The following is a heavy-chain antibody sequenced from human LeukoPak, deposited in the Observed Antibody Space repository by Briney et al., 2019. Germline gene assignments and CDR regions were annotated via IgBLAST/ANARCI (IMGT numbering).Heavy chain of an antibody. CDR3: TRFGESPYYFDY. J-gene: IGHJ4*02. Sequence: SQTLSLTCAISGDSVSSNSAAWNWIRQSPSRGLEWLGRTYYRSKWYNDYAVSVKSRITINSDTSKNQFSLQLNSVTPEDTAVYYCTRFGESPYYFDYWGQGTLVTVSS. D-gene: IGHD3-10*01. CDR1: GDSVSSNSAA. CDR2: TYYRSKWYN. V-gene: IGHV6-1*01.